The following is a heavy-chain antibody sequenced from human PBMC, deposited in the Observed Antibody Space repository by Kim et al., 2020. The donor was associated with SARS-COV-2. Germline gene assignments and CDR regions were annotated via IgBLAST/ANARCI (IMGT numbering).Heavy chain of an antibody. Sequence: GGSLRLSCAASGFTFSSYWMSWVRQAPGKGLEWVANIRKDGSEKYYVDSVKGRFTISRDNAKNSLYLQMNSLRAEDTAVYYCARFGQWLVDWYFDLWGRGTLVTVIS. CDR2: IRKDGSEK. J-gene: IGHJ2*01. CDR1: GFTFSSYW. V-gene: IGHV3-7*01. D-gene: IGHD6-19*01. CDR3: ARFGQWLVDWYFDL.